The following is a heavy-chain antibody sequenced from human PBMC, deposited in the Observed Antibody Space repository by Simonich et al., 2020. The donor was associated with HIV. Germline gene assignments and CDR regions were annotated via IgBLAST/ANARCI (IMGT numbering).Heavy chain of an antibody. D-gene: IGHD6-13*01. Sequence: QVQLQQWGAGLLKPSETLSLNCAVYGGSFSGYYWSWIRQPPGKGLEWIGEINHSGSTNYNPSLKSRVTISVDTSKNQFSLKLSSVTAADTAVYYCARLTAGGLGEYFQHWGQGTQVTVSS. CDR1: GGSFSGYY. V-gene: IGHV4-34*01. CDR2: INHSGST. J-gene: IGHJ1*01. CDR3: ARLTAGGLGEYFQH.